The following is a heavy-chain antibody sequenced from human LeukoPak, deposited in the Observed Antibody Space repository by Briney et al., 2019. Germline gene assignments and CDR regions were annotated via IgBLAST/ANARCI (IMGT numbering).Heavy chain of an antibody. V-gene: IGHV4-4*02. CDR2: IYHSGST. CDR3: ARDRIYYYYYYMDV. J-gene: IGHJ6*03. Sequence: GSLRLSCAASGFTFSSYSMNWVRQAPGKGLEWIGEIYHSGSTNYNPSLKSRVTISVDKSKNQFSLKLSSVTAADTAVYYCARDRIYYYYYYMDVWGKGTTATVSS. CDR1: GFTFSSYSM.